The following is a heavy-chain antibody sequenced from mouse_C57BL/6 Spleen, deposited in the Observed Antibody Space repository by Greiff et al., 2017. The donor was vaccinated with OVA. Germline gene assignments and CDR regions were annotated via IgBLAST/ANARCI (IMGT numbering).Heavy chain of an antibody. CDR2: IDPETGGT. CDR1: GYTFTDYE. V-gene: IGHV1-15*01. D-gene: IGHD1-1*01. CDR3: TRREITTVVAPFAY. Sequence: VKLVESGAELVRPGASVTLSCKASGYTFTDYEMHWVKQTPVHGLEWIGAIDPETGGTAYNQKFKGKAILTADKSSSTAYMELRSLTSEDSAVYYCTRREITTVVAPFAYWGQGTLVTVSA. J-gene: IGHJ3*01.